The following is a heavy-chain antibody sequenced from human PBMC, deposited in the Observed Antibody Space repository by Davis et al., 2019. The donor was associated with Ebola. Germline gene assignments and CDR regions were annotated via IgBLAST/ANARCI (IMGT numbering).Heavy chain of an antibody. D-gene: IGHD4-11*01. CDR2: ISSSSSYI. CDR3: ARVEYSNYGAYFDY. V-gene: IGHV3-21*01. J-gene: IGHJ4*02. CDR1: GFTFSSYS. Sequence: GESLKISCAASGFTFSSYSMNWVRQAPGKGLEWVSSISSSSSYIYYADSVKGRFTISRDNAKNSLYLQMNSLRAEDTAVYYCARVEYSNYGAYFDYWGQGTLVTVSS.